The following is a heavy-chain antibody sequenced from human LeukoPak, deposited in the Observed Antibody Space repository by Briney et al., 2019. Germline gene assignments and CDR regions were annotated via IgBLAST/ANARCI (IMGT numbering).Heavy chain of an antibody. D-gene: IGHD3-10*01. CDR3: ASGGVMVRESGTNPYYFDY. J-gene: IGHJ4*02. V-gene: IGHV4-59*01. Sequence: SETLSLICTVSHGSISSYSWSWIRQTPEKGLEWNGYMYNSGSTNYNPSLKSRVTISVDTAKNQFSLKLRSVTAADTAVYYCASGGVMVRESGTNPYYFDYWGQGTLVTVSS. CDR1: HGSISSYS. CDR2: MYNSGST.